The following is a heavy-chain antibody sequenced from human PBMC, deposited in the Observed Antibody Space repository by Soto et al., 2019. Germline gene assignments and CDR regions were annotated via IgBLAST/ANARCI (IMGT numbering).Heavy chain of an antibody. V-gene: IGHV4-59*01. Sequence: PSETLSLTCTVSGGSISSYYWSWIRQPPGKGLEWIGYIYYSGSTNYNPSLKSRVTISVDTSKNQFSLKLSSVTAADTAVYYCARDRGSGSYYPYYYYYGMDVWGQGTTVTVSS. CDR3: ARDRGSGSYYPYYYYYGMDV. CDR1: GGSISSYY. J-gene: IGHJ6*02. D-gene: IGHD3-10*01. CDR2: IYYSGST.